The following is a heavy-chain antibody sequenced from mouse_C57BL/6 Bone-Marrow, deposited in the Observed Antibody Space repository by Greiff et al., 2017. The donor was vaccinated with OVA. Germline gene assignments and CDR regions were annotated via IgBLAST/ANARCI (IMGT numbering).Heavy chain of an antibody. Sequence: VQLQQSGPELVKPGASVKISCKASGYAFSSSWMNWVKQRPGKGLEWIGRIYPGDGDTNYNGKFKGKATLTADKSSSTAYMQLSSLTSEDSAVYFGATTVVATPSWFAYWGQGTLVTVSA. D-gene: IGHD1-1*01. V-gene: IGHV1-82*01. CDR2: IYPGDGDT. CDR3: ATTVVATPSWFAY. J-gene: IGHJ3*01. CDR1: GYAFSSSW.